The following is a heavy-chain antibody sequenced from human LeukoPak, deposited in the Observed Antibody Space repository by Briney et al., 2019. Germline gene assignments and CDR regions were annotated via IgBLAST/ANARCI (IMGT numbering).Heavy chain of an antibody. Sequence: SQTLSLTCTVSGGSISSGGYYWSWIRQHPGKGLEWIGYIYYSGSTYYNPSLKSRVTISVDTSKDQFSLKLSSVTAADTAVYYCARRPSTFPLYYYYGMDVWGQGTTVTVSS. CDR1: GGSISSGGYY. D-gene: IGHD6-6*01. CDR3: ARRPSTFPLYYYYGMDV. CDR2: IYYSGST. V-gene: IGHV4-31*03. J-gene: IGHJ6*02.